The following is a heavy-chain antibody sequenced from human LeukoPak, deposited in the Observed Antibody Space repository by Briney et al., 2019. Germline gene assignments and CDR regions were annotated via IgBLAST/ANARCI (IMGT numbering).Heavy chain of an antibody. J-gene: IGHJ4*02. V-gene: IGHV1-8*03. CDR3: ARVGYSNSYDY. CDR2: MNPNTGNA. CDR1: GYTFTNFD. Sequence: GASVKASCKASGYTFTNFDINWVRQATGQGLEWMGWMNPNTGNAGYAQKFQDRVTITWDASRSTAYMDLSSLRSEDTAVYYCARVGYSNSYDYWGQGTLVTVSS. D-gene: IGHD4-11*01.